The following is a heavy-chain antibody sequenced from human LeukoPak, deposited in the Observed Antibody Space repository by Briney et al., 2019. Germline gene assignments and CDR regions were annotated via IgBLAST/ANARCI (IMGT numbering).Heavy chain of an antibody. CDR2: IYYSGST. CDR1: GGSISSGDYY. V-gene: IGHV4-30-4*08. Sequence: SQTLSLTCTVSGGSISSGDYYWSWIRQPPGKGLEWIGYIYYSGSTYYNPSLKSRVTISVDTSKNQFSLKLSSVTAADTAVYYCASRERDFYCSSTSCRRHSSWGQGTLVTVSS. CDR3: ASRERDFYCSSTSCRRHSS. D-gene: IGHD2-2*01. J-gene: IGHJ4*02.